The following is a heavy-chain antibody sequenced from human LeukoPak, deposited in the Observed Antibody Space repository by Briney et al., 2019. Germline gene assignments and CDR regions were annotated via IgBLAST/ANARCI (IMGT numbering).Heavy chain of an antibody. D-gene: IGHD3-10*01. J-gene: IGHJ3*02. CDR2: IKSKTDGGTT. CDR3: TTDRSALLWFGELFLDAFDI. V-gene: IGHV3-15*01. CDR1: GFTFSNAW. Sequence: GGSLRLSCAASGFTFSNAWMSWDRQAPGKGLEWVGRIKSKTDGGTTDYAAPVKGRFAISSDDSKNTLYLQMNSLKTEDTAVYYCTTDRSALLWFGELFLDAFDIWGQGTMVTVSS.